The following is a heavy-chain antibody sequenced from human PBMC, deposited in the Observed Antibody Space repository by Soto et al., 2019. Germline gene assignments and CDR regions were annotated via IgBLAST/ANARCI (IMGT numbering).Heavy chain of an antibody. Sequence: QVQLVQSGAEVKKPGASVKVSCKASGYTFTSYGISWVQQAPGQGLAWMGWISAYNGNTKYAQKLQGRVTVTTDTATRTDYMELRSLTSDDTAVYYCARDLTPGLVDHWGPGTLVTVSS. CDR1: GYTFTSYG. J-gene: IGHJ4*02. D-gene: IGHD3-9*01. V-gene: IGHV1-18*01. CDR2: ISAYNGNT. CDR3: ARDLTPGLVDH.